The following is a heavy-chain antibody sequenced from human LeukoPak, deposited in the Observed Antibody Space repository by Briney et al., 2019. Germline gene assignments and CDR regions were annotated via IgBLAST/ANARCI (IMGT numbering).Heavy chain of an antibody. CDR1: GFTVSSNY. V-gene: IGHV3-66*01. D-gene: IGHD1-26*01. Sequence: GGSLRLSCAASGFTVSSNYMSWVRQAPGKGLEWVSVIYSGGSTYYADSVKGRFTISRDNSKNTLYLQMNSLRAEDTAVYYCARDRAGATTLMWFDPWGQGTLVTVSS. J-gene: IGHJ5*02. CDR3: ARDRAGATTLMWFDP. CDR2: IYSGGST.